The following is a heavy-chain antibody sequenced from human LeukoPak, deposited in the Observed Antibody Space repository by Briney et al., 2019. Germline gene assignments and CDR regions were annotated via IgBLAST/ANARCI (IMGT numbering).Heavy chain of an antibody. CDR3: AKLGRNYFDY. V-gene: IGHV3-74*01. D-gene: IGHD3-10*01. CDR2: IKSDGSST. J-gene: IGHJ4*02. CDR1: GFTFSSHW. Sequence: GGSLRLSCAASGFTFSSHWMHWVRQAPGKGLVWVSRIKSDGSSTSYADSVKGRFTISRDNAKNTLYLQMNSLRAEDTAVYYCAKLGRNYFDYWGQGTLVTVSS.